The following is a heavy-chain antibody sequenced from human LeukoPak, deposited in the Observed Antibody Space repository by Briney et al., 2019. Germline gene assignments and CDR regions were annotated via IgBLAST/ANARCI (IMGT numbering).Heavy chain of an antibody. CDR2: ISGSGGST. Sequence: PGGSLVLSCAASGFPFSSYAMSWVRPAPGKGLEWVSAISGSGGSTYYADSVKGRFTISRDNSKNTLYLQMNSLRAEDTAVYYCAKAPYSSGWYGEYFQHWGQGTLVTVSS. J-gene: IGHJ1*01. D-gene: IGHD6-19*01. CDR1: GFPFSSYA. V-gene: IGHV3-23*01. CDR3: AKAPYSSGWYGEYFQH.